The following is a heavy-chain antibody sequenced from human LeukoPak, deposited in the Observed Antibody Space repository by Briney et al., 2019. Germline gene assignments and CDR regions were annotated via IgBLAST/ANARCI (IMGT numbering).Heavy chain of an antibody. D-gene: IGHD6-13*01. CDR2: MNQAGSEK. CDR3: ARDGQPFDS. Sequence: GGSLRLSCAASGFSFPSYWMSWVRQAPGKGLEWVANMNQAGSEKYYVDSVKGRFTISRDNAKNSLSLQMNRLRAEDTAVYYCARDGQPFDSWGQGTLVTVSS. J-gene: IGHJ4*02. CDR1: GFSFPSYW. V-gene: IGHV3-7*04.